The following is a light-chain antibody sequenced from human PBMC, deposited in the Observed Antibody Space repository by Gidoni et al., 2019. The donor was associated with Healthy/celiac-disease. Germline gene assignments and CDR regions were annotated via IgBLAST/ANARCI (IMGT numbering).Light chain of an antibody. J-gene: IGLJ3*02. CDR1: VLAKKY. CDR2: KYS. V-gene: IGLV3-27*01. CDR3: YSAADNNLWV. Sequence: SYELTQPSSVSVPPGQTARITCSGAVLAKKYARWFQQKPGQAPVLVISKYSERPSGIPERFSGSSSGATVTLTISGAQVEDEADYYCYSAADNNLWVFGGGTKLTVL.